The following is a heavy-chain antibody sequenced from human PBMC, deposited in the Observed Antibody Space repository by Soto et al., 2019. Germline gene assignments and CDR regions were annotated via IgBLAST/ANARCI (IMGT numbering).Heavy chain of an antibody. J-gene: IGHJ4*02. CDR3: AREAGYHGTIGQQLPDC. CDR2: IWHDGSNK. Sequence: QVQLVESWGGIVQPGGSLGLSCAASGFTFNNYGMHWVRHAPGKGLEWVAGIWHDGSNKYYTDSVKGRFTISRDNSKNMLYLQMNSLRAEDTAVYHCAREAGYHGTIGQQLPDCWGQGIKVTVSS. D-gene: IGHD6-13*01. CDR1: GFTFNNYG. V-gene: IGHV3-33*01.